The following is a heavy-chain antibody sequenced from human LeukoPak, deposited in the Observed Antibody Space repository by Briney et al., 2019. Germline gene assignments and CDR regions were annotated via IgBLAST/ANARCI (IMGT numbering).Heavy chain of an antibody. V-gene: IGHV4-61*05. CDR1: GGSISSSSYY. CDR3: ARSDSSGWYIEAFDI. J-gene: IGHJ3*02. CDR2: IYYSGST. D-gene: IGHD6-19*01. Sequence: SETLSLTCTVSGGSISSSSYYWGWIRQPPGKGLEWIGYIYYSGSTNYNPSLKSRVTISVDTSKNQFSLKLSSVTAADTAVYYCARSDSSGWYIEAFDIWGQGTMVTVSS.